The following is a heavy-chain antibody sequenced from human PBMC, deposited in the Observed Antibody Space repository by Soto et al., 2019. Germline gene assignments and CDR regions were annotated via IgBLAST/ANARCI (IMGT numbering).Heavy chain of an antibody. J-gene: IGHJ4*02. CDR2: ISYEGSNK. D-gene: IGHD1-26*01. Sequence: QVQLVESGGGVVEPGGSLRLSCAASGFTFSSYAMHWVRQAPGKGLEWVAVISYEGSNKYYADSVKGRFTISRDNAKNRLYLQMNSLRAEDTAVDYCAGLRSPSYFDYWGQGTLVTVCS. V-gene: IGHV3-30-3*01. CDR1: GFTFSSYA. CDR3: AGLRSPSYFDY.